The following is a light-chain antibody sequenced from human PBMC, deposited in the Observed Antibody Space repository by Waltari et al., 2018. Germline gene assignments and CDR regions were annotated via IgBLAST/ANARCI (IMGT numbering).Light chain of an antibody. CDR1: AGALSSPSY. CDR2: KSI. Sequence: TVVTQEPSLFLSPGGTVKPTCALSAGALSSPSYASWYLQSPGQTPRTLVYKSIFRSSGVPYLFSGSVLGHKAVLIITGAQAEDESTYYCLLYMGSGIWVFGGGTKLTVL. CDR3: LLYMGSGIWV. V-gene: IGLV8-61*01. J-gene: IGLJ3*02.